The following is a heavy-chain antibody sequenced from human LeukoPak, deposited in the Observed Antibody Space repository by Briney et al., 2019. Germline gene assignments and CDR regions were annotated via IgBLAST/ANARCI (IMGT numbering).Heavy chain of an antibody. Sequence: GGSRRLSCVASGFTFRRSVMSGVGQAPRKGLGLVSTFSGSSGYTYYADSVKARFTISSDNSKNTVYLHMNSQRAEETAVYYCAKREARSFEYWGQGTLVTVSS. CDR2: FSGSSGYT. CDR1: GFTFRRSV. D-gene: IGHD5-24*01. CDR3: AKREARSFEY. J-gene: IGHJ4*02. V-gene: IGHV3-23*01.